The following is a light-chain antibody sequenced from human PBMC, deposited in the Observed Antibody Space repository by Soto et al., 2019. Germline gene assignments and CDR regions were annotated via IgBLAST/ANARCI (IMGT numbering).Light chain of an antibody. CDR3: QQLSRYPLT. CDR1: QALSNY. J-gene: IGKJ4*01. Sequence: DIQLTQSPSVLSASVGNTITIPCRASQALSNYLAWYQQKPGKAPDLLIYSASTLQSGVPSRFSGSGSETEFSLTSRALQPEDFATYYCQQLSRYPLTFGGGTKVDIK. CDR2: SAS. V-gene: IGKV1-9*01.